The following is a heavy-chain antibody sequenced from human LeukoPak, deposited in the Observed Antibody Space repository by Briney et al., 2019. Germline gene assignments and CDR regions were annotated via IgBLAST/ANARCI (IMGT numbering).Heavy chain of an antibody. CDR2: ISSNGDST. V-gene: IGHV3-64*01. Sequence: GGSLRLSCAASGFTFSSYEMNWVRQAPGKGLEYVSIISSNGDSTYYANSVKGRFNISRDNSKNTLYLQMGSLRAEDMAVYYCARDLVGASDYWGQGTLVTVSS. CDR3: ARDLVGASDY. CDR1: GFTFSSYE. J-gene: IGHJ4*02. D-gene: IGHD1-26*01.